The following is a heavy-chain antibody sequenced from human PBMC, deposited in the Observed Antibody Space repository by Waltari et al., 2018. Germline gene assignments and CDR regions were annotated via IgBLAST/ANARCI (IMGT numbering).Heavy chain of an antibody. CDR2: RNPNTGGT. J-gene: IGHJ4*02. Sequence: QVQLVQSGAEVKRPGASVKVSCKASGYSFVDHYIHWVRQAPGQGLEWMGWRNPNTGGTNDAQKFQGRVTSTSDTSIITAYMELSRLNSDDTAMFFCVRDLPRYSTNWDGDFWGQGTLVTVST. CDR1: GYSFVDHY. CDR3: VRDLPRYSTNWDGDF. V-gene: IGHV1-2*01. D-gene: IGHD6-13*01.